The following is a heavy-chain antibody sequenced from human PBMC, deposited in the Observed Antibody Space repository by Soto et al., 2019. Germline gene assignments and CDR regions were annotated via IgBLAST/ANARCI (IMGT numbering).Heavy chain of an antibody. CDR1: SGSISSSNW. D-gene: IGHD2-15*01. CDR3: ASLPNDCSGGSCYSGAFDI. CDR2: IYHSGST. V-gene: IGHV4-4*02. Sequence: QVQLQESGPGLVKPSGTLSLTCAVSSGSISSSNWWSWVRKPPGKGLEWIGEIYHSGSTNYNPSLKSRVTISVDKSKNQFSLKLSSVTAADTAVYYCASLPNDCSGGSCYSGAFDIWGQGTMVTVSS. J-gene: IGHJ3*02.